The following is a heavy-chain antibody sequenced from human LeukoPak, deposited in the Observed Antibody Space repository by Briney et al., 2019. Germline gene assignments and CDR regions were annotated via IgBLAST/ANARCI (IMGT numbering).Heavy chain of an antibody. Sequence: PSETLSLTCTVSGGSISSYYWSWIRQPPGKGLEWIGYIYYSGSTNYNPSLKSRVTISVDTSKNQFSLKLSSVTAADTAVYYCARDRITMVRGVIIMGWLDPWGQGTLVTVSS. J-gene: IGHJ5*02. CDR1: GGSISSYY. CDR2: IYYSGST. V-gene: IGHV4-59*01. D-gene: IGHD3-10*01. CDR3: ARDRITMVRGVIIMGWLDP.